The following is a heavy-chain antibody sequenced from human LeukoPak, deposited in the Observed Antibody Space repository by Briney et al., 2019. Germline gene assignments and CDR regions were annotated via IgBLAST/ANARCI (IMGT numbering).Heavy chain of an antibody. Sequence: SVKVSCKASGGTFSSYAISWVRQAPGQGLEWMGGIIPIFGTANYAQKFQGRVTITADKSTSTAYMELSGLRSEDTAVYYCARGYCSGGSCNEWFDPWGQGTLVTVSS. CDR1: GGTFSSYA. V-gene: IGHV1-69*06. CDR3: ARGYCSGGSCNEWFDP. CDR2: IIPIFGTA. D-gene: IGHD2-15*01. J-gene: IGHJ5*02.